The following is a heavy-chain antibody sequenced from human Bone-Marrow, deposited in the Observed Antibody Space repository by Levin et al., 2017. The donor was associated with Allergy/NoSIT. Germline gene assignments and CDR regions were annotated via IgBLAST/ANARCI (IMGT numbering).Heavy chain of an antibody. D-gene: IGHD1-26*01. Sequence: GGSLRLSCAASGFTFSSYAMSWVRQAPGKGLEWVSAISGSGGSTYYADSVKGRFTISRDNSKNTLYLQMNSLRAEDTAVYYCARGHSGSYYTYFDYWGQGTLVTVSS. CDR1: GFTFSSYA. J-gene: IGHJ4*02. V-gene: IGHV3-23*01. CDR3: ARGHSGSYYTYFDY. CDR2: ISGSGGST.